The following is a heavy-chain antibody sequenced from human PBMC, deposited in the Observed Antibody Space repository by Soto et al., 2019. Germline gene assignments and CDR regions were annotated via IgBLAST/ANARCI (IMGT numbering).Heavy chain of an antibody. V-gene: IGHV4-4*02. CDR3: AREVSGIQAFDY. D-gene: IGHD1-20*01. CDR2: ISQSGTA. J-gene: IGHJ4*02. Sequence: QVQLQESGPGLVKPSGTLSLSCAVPGGSISSNNWWNWVRQPPGKGLEWIGEISQSGTANYNPSLKTRXXIXVXXSKKFFSLKLDSVTAADTAVYYCAREVSGIQAFDYWGQGTLVTVSS. CDR1: GGSISSNNW.